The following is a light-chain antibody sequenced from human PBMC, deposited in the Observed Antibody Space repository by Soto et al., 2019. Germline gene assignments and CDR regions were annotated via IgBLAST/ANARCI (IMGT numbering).Light chain of an antibody. CDR1: QSVGSN. J-gene: IGKJ5*01. V-gene: IGKV3-15*01. Sequence: ERVMTQSPATLSVSPGERATLSCRASQSVGSNLAWYQQKPGQAPRLLIFGASSRATGVPARFSGSGSGTDFTLTISSLEPEDFALYYCQQRNSWPPITFGQGTRLEIK. CDR3: QQRNSWPPIT. CDR2: GAS.